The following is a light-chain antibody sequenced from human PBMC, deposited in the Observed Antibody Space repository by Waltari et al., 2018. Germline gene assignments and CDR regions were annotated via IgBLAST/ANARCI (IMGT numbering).Light chain of an antibody. CDR1: SGHSSYP. V-gene: IGLV4-69*01. CDR3: QTWGTGIRL. Sequence: QLVLTQSPSASASLGDSVKLTCTLSSGHSSYPIAWYQQQPEKRPRYLMKLNSDGSHGKGVGVPDRFSGSSSGTERYLTISSLQSEDEAVYYCQTWGTGIRLFGGGTKLTVL. CDR2: LNSDGSH. J-gene: IGLJ3*02.